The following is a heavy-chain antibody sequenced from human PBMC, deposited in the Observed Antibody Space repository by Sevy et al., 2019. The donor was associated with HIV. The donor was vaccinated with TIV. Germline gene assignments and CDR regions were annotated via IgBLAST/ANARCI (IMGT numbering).Heavy chain of an antibody. CDR1: GYSFTSYW. CDR3: ARRTYYYDSRSYPVVYFDY. Sequence: GESLKISCKGSGYSFTSYWIGWVRQMPGKGLEWMGIIYPGDSDTRYSPSFQGQVTISADKSISTAYLQWSSLKASDTAMYYCARRTYYYDSRSYPVVYFDYWGQGTLVTVSS. V-gene: IGHV5-51*01. D-gene: IGHD3-22*01. CDR2: IYPGDSDT. J-gene: IGHJ4*02.